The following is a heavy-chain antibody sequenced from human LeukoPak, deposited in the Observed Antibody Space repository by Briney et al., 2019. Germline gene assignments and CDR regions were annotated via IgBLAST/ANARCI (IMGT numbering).Heavy chain of an antibody. CDR2: IKSNTDSETK. V-gene: IGHV3-15*01. Sequence: GGSLRLSCAASGFTFSNSWMSWVRQAPGKGLEWVGRIKSNTDSETKDYAATVKGTFTISRDDSKNTLYLQMNSLKNEATAVYYCTTEWELLQYFDYWGQGTLVTVSS. CDR3: TTEWELLQYFDY. J-gene: IGHJ4*02. CDR1: GFTFSNSW. D-gene: IGHD1-26*01.